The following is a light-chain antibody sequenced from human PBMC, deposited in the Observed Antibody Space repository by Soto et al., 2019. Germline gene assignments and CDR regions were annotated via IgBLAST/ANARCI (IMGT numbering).Light chain of an antibody. CDR1: QGIRNY. CDR2: AAS. CDR3: QKYNSAPLT. V-gene: IGKV1-27*01. J-gene: IGKJ3*01. Sequence: DIQMTQSPSSLSASVGDRVTITCRASQGIRNYLAWYQQKSGKVPKLLIYAASTLQSGVPSRFSGSGYGTDFTLTISSLQPEDVATYYCQKYNSAPLTFGPGTKVDIK.